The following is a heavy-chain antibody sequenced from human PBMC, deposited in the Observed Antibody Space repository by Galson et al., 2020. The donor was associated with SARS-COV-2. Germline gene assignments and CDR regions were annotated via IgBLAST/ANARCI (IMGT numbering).Heavy chain of an antibody. D-gene: IGHD3-22*01. J-gene: IGHJ4*02. Sequence: SETLSLTCTVSGGSISSYYWSWIRQPPGKGLEWIGYIYYSGSTNHNPSLKSRVTISVDTPKNQFSLKLTSVTAADTAVYYCARADSSGYYYVDYWGQGTLVTVSS. CDR2: IYYSGST. V-gene: IGHV4-59*01. CDR3: ARADSSGYYYVDY. CDR1: GGSISSYY.